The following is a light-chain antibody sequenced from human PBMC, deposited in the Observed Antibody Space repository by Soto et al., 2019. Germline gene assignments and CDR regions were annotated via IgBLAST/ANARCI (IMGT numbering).Light chain of an antibody. CDR3: QQHVRLPRT. J-gene: IGKJ2*01. CDR2: GAS. V-gene: IGKV3-20*01. CDR1: QSVSSDY. Sequence: EIVLTQSPGTLSLSPGERATFSYRASQSVSSDYLGWDQHKPGQAPRLLIYGASSRATGIPDRLSGSGSGTDFTLTISSLEPEDFAVYYCQQHVRLPRTIGQGTQLEIK.